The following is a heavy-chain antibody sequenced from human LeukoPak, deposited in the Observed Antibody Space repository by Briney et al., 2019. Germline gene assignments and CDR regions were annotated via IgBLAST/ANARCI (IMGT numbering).Heavy chain of an antibody. D-gene: IGHD3-10*01. CDR3: ARGSPGSYYNSDY. CDR1: GGSISSYY. Sequence: SETLSLTCTVSGGSISSYYWSWIRQPPGKGLEWIGYIYYSGSTNYNPSLKSRVTLSVDTSKNQFSLKLSSVTAADTAVYYCARGSPGSYYNSDYWGQGTLVTVSS. V-gene: IGHV4-59*01. CDR2: IYYSGST. J-gene: IGHJ4*02.